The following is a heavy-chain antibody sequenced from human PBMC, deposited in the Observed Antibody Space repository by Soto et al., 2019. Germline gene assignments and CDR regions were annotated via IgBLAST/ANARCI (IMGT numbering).Heavy chain of an antibody. Sequence: GGSLRLSCAASGFTFSSYAMSWVRQAPGKGLEWVSAISGSGGSTYYADSVKGRLTISRDNSKNTLYLQMNSLRAEDTAVYYCAKGNRGWDIVVVPAAMVHDAFDIWGQGTMVTVSS. V-gene: IGHV3-23*01. J-gene: IGHJ3*02. D-gene: IGHD2-2*01. CDR1: GFTFSSYA. CDR2: ISGSGGST. CDR3: AKGNRGWDIVVVPAAMVHDAFDI.